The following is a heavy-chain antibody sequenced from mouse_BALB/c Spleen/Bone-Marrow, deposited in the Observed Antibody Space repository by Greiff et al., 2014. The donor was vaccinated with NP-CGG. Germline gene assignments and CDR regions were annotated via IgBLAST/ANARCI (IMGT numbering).Heavy chain of an antibody. J-gene: IGHJ4*01. V-gene: IGHV1-67*01. D-gene: IGHD1-1*01. CDR3: ARYGYGSSYYAMDY. CDR1: GYTFTDYA. CDR2: ISTYSDNT. Sequence: VQLQESGPELVRPGVSVKISCKGSGYTFTDYAMHWVKQSHAKSLEWIGVISTYSDNTNYNQKFKGKATMTVDKPSSTAYMELARLTSEDSAIYYCARYGYGSSYYAMDYWGQGTSVTVSS.